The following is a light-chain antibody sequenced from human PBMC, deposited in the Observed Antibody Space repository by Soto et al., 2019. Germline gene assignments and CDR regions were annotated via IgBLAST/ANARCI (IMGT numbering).Light chain of an antibody. CDR1: QSTSSW. V-gene: IGKV1-5*01. Sequence: DMQMTQSPSTLSASVGDRVNITCRASQSTSSWLAWYQQKPGKAPKLLIYDASSLESGVPSRFSGSGSGTDFTLTISFLQSEDFATYDCQQYYSYPCTFGPGTKVDIK. CDR2: DAS. CDR3: QQYYSYPCT. J-gene: IGKJ3*01.